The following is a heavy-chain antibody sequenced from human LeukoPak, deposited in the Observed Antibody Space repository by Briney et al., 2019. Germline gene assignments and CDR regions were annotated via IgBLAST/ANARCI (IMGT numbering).Heavy chain of an antibody. V-gene: IGHV4-39*01. Sequence: SETLSLTCTVSGGSISSSSYYWDWIRQPPGKGLEWIGSIYDSGSTYYNPSLKSRVTISVDTSKNQFSLKLSSVTAADTAVYSCARHGWLGVGGWYWGQGTLVTVSS. CDR2: IYDSGST. CDR1: GGSISSSSYY. CDR3: ARHGWLGVGGWY. J-gene: IGHJ4*02. D-gene: IGHD6-19*01.